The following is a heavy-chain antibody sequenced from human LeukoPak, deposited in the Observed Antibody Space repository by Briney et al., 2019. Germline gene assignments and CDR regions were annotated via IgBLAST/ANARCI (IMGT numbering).Heavy chain of an antibody. J-gene: IGHJ4*02. D-gene: IGHD5-24*01. CDR3: ARDLEVATTPH. Sequence: SVKVSCKASGGTFSSYAISWVRQAPGQGLEWMGRIIPIFGTANYAQKFQGRVTITTGESTSTAYMELSSLRSEDTAVYYCARDLEVATTPHWGQGTLVTVSS. V-gene: IGHV1-69*05. CDR2: IIPIFGTA. CDR1: GGTFSSYA.